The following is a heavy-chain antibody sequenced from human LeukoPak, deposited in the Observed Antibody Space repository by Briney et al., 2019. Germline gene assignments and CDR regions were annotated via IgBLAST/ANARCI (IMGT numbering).Heavy chain of an antibody. Sequence: VASVKVSCKASGYTFTGYYMHWVRQAPGRGLEWMGWINPNSGDTNYAQKFQGRVTVTRDTSISTAYMELSRLRSDDTAVYYCARVGSSGWYVHPTLDYWGQGTLVTVSS. J-gene: IGHJ4*02. CDR1: GYTFTGYY. CDR3: ARVGSSGWYVHPTLDY. CDR2: INPNSGDT. D-gene: IGHD6-19*01. V-gene: IGHV1-2*02.